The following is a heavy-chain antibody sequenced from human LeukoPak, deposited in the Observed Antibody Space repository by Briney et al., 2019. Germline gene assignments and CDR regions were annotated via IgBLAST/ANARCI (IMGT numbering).Heavy chain of an antibody. CDR2: IYYSGST. CDR1: GGSISSYY. CDR3: ARVPTRKLRYCSGGSCYSQIDY. Sequence: SETLSLTCTVSGGSISSYYWSWIRRPPGKGLEWIGYIYYSGSTNYNPSLKSRVTISVDTSKNQFSLKLSSVTAADTAVYYCARVPTRKLRYCSGGSCYSQIDYWGQGTLVTVSS. J-gene: IGHJ4*02. D-gene: IGHD2-15*01. V-gene: IGHV4-59*01.